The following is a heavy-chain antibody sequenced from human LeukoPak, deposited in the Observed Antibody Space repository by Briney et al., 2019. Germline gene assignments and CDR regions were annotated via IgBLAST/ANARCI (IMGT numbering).Heavy chain of an antibody. D-gene: IGHD4-17*01. V-gene: IGHV3-30-3*01. CDR2: ISYDGSNK. J-gene: IGHJ3*02. Sequence: GGSLRLSCATSGFTFSSYAMHWVRQAPGKGLEWVAVISYDGSNKYYADSVKGRFTISRDNSKNTLYLQVNSLRAEDTAVYYCARDAGHDYGDYGAFDIWGQGTMVTVSS. CDR1: GFTFSSYA. CDR3: ARDAGHDYGDYGAFDI.